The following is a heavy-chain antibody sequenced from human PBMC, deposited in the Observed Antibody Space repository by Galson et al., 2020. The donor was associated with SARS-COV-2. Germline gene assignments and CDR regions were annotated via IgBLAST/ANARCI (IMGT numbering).Heavy chain of an antibody. J-gene: IGHJ6*02. V-gene: IGHV4-61*02. CDR1: GASIRSGRYH. Sequence: SETLSLTCTVSGASIRSGRYHWSWIRQPAGKGLESIGRIYTSGNTNYNPSLKSRVTISLDTSNNQFSLRLRSVTAADTAVYYCARGEFFEFNYYGMDVWGQGTTVTVS. D-gene: IGHD3-3*01. CDR2: IYTSGNT. CDR3: ARGEFFEFNYYGMDV.